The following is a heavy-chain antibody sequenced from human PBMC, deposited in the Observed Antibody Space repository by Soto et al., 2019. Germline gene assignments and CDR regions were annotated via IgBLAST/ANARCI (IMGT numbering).Heavy chain of an antibody. CDR3: ARDGLGGYFDY. Sequence: LRLSCAASGFTFSSYAMHWVRQAPGKGLEWAAVISYDGSNKYYADSVKGRFTISRDNSKNTLYLQMNSLRAEDTAVYYCARDGLGGYFDYWGQGTLVTVSS. D-gene: IGHD3-16*01. J-gene: IGHJ4*02. V-gene: IGHV3-30-3*01. CDR1: GFTFSSYA. CDR2: ISYDGSNK.